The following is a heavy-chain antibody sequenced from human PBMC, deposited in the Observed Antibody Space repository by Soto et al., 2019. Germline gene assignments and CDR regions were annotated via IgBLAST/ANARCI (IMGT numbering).Heavy chain of an antibody. CDR2: IHYSGST. J-gene: IGHJ4*02. D-gene: IGHD6-6*01. V-gene: IGHV4-30-4*01. CDR1: GGSISSGGYY. Sequence: SETLSLTCTVSGGSISSGGYYWSWIRQPPGKALEWIGHIHYSGSTYYIPSLKSRITISIDTSKNQVSLKLSSVTAADTAVYYCARDQAYSSSSQLDYWGQGTLVTVS. CDR3: ARDQAYSSSSQLDY.